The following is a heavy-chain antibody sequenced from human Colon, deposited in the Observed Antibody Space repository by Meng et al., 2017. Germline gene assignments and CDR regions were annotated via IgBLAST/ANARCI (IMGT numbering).Heavy chain of an antibody. V-gene: IGHV4-31*03. Sequence: VQLLESGPGLVKPSQTLSLTCNVFGDSITSGGYYWSWIRQHPGKGLEWIGYIDHSGTTYDNPSLKTRLTMSVDTSKNQFSLKLTSVTAADTAVYYCARVVSLVVKGNWFDSWGQGTLVTVSS. D-gene: IGHD2-15*01. CDR2: IDHSGTT. CDR3: ARVVSLVVKGNWFDS. CDR1: GDSITSGGYY. J-gene: IGHJ5*01.